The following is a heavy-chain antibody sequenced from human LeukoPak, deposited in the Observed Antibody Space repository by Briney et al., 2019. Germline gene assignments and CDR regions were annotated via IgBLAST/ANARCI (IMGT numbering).Heavy chain of an antibody. CDR2: TYYRSTWYN. Sequence: SQTLSFTCAISGDSVSSNSVTWNWIRQSPSRGLEWLGRTYYRSTWYNDYAVSVRGRITVNPDTSKNQFSLHLNSVTPEDTAVYYCARRLTQYDCFDPWGQGILVTVSS. J-gene: IGHJ5*02. D-gene: IGHD2-2*01. CDR3: ARRLTQYDCFDP. V-gene: IGHV6-1*01. CDR1: GDSVSSNSVT.